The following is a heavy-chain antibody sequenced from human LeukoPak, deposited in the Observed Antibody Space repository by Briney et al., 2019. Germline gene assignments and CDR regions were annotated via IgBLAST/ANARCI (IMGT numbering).Heavy chain of an antibody. D-gene: IGHD6-13*01. CDR1: GVSISSYY. Sequence: SETLSLTCTVSGVSISSYYWSWIRQPPGKGLEWIWYIYYSGSTNYNPSLKSRVTISVDTSKNQFSLKLSSVTAADTAVYYCAREGSRGSRSWYGTGDYYYGMDVWGQGTTVTVSS. CDR3: AREGSRGSRSWYGTGDYYYGMDV. J-gene: IGHJ6*02. CDR2: IYYSGST. V-gene: IGHV4-59*01.